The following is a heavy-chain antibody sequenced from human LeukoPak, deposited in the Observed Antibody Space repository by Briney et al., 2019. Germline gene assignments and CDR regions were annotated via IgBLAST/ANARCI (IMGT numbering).Heavy chain of an antibody. CDR1: GFTVSSNY. Sequence: PGGSLRLSCAASGFTVSSNYLSWVRQAPGKGLEWVSVTYSGGSTYYADSVKGRFTTSRDTSKNTLYPQMNSLRAEDTAVYYCARSPGVPDAFDIWGQGTMVTVSS. V-gene: IGHV3-53*01. D-gene: IGHD7-27*01. CDR3: ARSPGVPDAFDI. J-gene: IGHJ3*02. CDR2: TYSGGST.